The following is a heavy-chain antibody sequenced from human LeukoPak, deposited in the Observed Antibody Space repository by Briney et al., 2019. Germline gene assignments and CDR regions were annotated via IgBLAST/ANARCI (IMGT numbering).Heavy chain of an antibody. CDR1: GFTVSSNY. CDR3: ARIYPRLAAAGN. V-gene: IGHV3-66*01. D-gene: IGHD6-13*01. Sequence: GGSLRLSCAASGFTVSSNYMSWVRQAPGKGLEWVSVIYSGGSTYYADSVKGRFTISRDNSKNTLYLQMNSLRADDTAVYYCARIYPRLAAAGNWGQGTLVTVSS. CDR2: IYSGGST. J-gene: IGHJ4*02.